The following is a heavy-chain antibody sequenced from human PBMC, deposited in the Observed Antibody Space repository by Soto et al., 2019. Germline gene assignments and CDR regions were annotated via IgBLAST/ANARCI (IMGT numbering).Heavy chain of an antibody. CDR3: ARVVVATVPNFDY. Sequence: SETLSLTCTVSGGSVSSGSYYWSWIRQPPGKGLEWIGYIYYSGSTNYNPSLKSRVTISVDTSKNQFSLKLSSVTAADTALYYCARVVVATVPNFDYWGQGTLVTVSS. D-gene: IGHD5-12*01. V-gene: IGHV4-61*01. J-gene: IGHJ4*02. CDR2: IYYSGST. CDR1: GGSVSSGSYY.